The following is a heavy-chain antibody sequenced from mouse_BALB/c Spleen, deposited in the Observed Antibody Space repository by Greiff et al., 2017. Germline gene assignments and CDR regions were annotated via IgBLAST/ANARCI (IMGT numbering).Heavy chain of an antibody. V-gene: IGHV5-4*02. CDR2: ISDGGCYT. CDR1: GFTFSDYY. D-gene: IGHD1-1*02. Sequence: EVQLVESGGGLVKPGGSLKLSCAASGFTFSDYYMYWVRQTPEKRLEWVATISDGGCYTYYPDSVKERFTISRDNAKNNLYLQMSSLKSEDTAMYYCASMVEYEGFAYWGQGTLVTVSA. CDR3: ASMVEYEGFAY. J-gene: IGHJ3*01.